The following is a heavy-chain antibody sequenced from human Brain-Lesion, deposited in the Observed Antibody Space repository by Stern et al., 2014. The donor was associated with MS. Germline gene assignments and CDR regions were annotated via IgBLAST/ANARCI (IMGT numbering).Heavy chain of an antibody. V-gene: IGHV4-4*02. CDR2: SDHSGST. J-gene: IGHJ4*02. CDR3: ARFPASRPHVFDS. Sequence: VQLVESGPGLVKPSGTLSLTCAVSGGSISSSNWWSWVRQSPGKGLEWIGESDHSGSTIYNPSLKSRVTVSVDKPKNRFSLNLSSVTAADTAVYFCARFPASRPHVFDSWGQGTLVTVSS. D-gene: IGHD6-13*01. CDR1: GGSISSSNW.